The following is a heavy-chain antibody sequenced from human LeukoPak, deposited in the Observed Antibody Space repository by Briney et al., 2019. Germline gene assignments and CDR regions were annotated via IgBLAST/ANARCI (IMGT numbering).Heavy chain of an antibody. J-gene: IGHJ4*02. Sequence: ETLSLTCTVSGGSISSSSYYWGWIRQPPGKGLEWIGSIYYSGSTYYNPSLKSRVTISVDTSENQFSLKLSSVTAADTAVYYCARLIVGATKFDYWGQGTLVTVSS. CDR3: ARLIVGATKFDY. CDR1: GGSISSSSYY. D-gene: IGHD1-26*01. CDR2: IYYSGST. V-gene: IGHV4-39*01.